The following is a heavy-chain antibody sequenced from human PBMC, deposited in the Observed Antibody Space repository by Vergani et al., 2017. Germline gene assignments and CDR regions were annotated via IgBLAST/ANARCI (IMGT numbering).Heavy chain of an antibody. CDR3: ARNPDFWSASRNLEFDY. D-gene: IGHD3-3*01. J-gene: IGHJ4*02. CDR1: GYTFTSYG. Sequence: QVQLVQSGAEVKKPGASVKVSCKASGYTFTSYGISWVRQAPGQGLEWMGWISAYNGNTNYAQKLQGRVTMTTDTSTSTAYIELRSLRSDDTAVYYCARNPDFWSASRNLEFDYWGQGTLVTVSS. V-gene: IGHV1-18*01. CDR2: ISAYNGNT.